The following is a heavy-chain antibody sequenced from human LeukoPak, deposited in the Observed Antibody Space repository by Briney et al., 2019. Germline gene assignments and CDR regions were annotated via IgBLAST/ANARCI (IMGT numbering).Heavy chain of an antibody. CDR2: ISGSGGGT. Sequence: GGSLRLSCAAAGFTVSTSAMSWVRQAPGKGLEWVSGISGSGGGTYYADSVKGRFSISRDISKNTLYLQMNSLRPEDTAVYYCAELGITMIGGVWGKGTTVTISS. V-gene: IGHV3-23*01. J-gene: IGHJ6*04. CDR3: AELGITMIGGV. CDR1: GFTVSTSA. D-gene: IGHD3-10*02.